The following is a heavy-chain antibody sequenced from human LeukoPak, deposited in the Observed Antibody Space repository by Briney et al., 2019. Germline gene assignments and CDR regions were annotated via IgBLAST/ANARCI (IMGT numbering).Heavy chain of an antibody. Sequence: GVSPRLSCAASGFTFNTYAINWVRQAPGKGLEWASSISGSGSFIHYADSVKGRFTISRDNAKNSLFLQLNSLRAEDTAVYYCARGDYAFDYWGQGTLVTVSS. CDR2: ISGSGSFI. J-gene: IGHJ4*02. CDR1: GFTFNTYA. V-gene: IGHV3-21*01. D-gene: IGHD4-17*01. CDR3: ARGDYAFDY.